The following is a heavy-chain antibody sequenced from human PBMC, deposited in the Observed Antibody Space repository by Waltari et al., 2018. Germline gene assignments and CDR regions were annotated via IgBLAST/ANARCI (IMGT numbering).Heavy chain of an antibody. Sequence: QAHLEESGGGVVQPGKSLTLSCAASGFTFSHYGMHWVRQAPGKGCAWVVFISGDRTLEVYADSVKVRFSISRDNSKDTLYVQMSNLRPEDTAVYFGVRDFFRGYTDRTGYRGPLLNWGRGTLITVSS. V-gene: IGHV3-30*03. D-gene: IGHD3-9*01. CDR3: VRDFFRGYTDRTGYRGPLLN. CDR2: ISGDRTLE. CDR1: GFTFSHYG. J-gene: IGHJ4*02.